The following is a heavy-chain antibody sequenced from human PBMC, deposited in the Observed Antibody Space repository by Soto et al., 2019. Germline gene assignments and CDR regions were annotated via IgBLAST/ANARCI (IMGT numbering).Heavy chain of an antibody. Sequence: SEILCLSCSVSGDSISSYYWSWIRQPAGTGLEWIGRIYISGSTNYNPALTSRVTMSVDTSKNQVSLKLSSVTVADSETYYCAGDLRWWSALWGKGTLVTVSS. CDR1: GDSISSYY. J-gene: IGHJ4*02. D-gene: IGHD2-15*01. CDR2: IYISGST. V-gene: IGHV4-4*07. CDR3: AGDLRWWSAL.